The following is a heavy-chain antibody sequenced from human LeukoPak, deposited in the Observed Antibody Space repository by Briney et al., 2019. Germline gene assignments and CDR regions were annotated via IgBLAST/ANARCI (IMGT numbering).Heavy chain of an antibody. V-gene: IGHV1-18*01. D-gene: IGHD2-2*01. Sequence: ASVRVSCKASGYTFSCYGISWVRQAPGQGLEWMGWISAYNGNTNYAQMLQGRVTMTTDTSTSTAYMEVRSLRSDDTAMYYCARDVGDIVTIPAAISVPWGQGTLVTVSS. CDR3: ARDVGDIVTIPAAISVP. J-gene: IGHJ5*02. CDR1: GYTFSCYG. CDR2: ISAYNGNT.